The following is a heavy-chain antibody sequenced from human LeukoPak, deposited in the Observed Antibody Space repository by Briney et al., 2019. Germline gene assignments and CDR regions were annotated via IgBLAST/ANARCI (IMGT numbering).Heavy chain of an antibody. J-gene: IGHJ4*02. Sequence: LTGGSLRLSCAASGFTFSSYWMSWVRQAPGKGLEWVAVISYDGSNKYYADSVKGRFTISRDNSKNTLYLQMNSLRAEDTAVYYCAREGSRTEGFDYWGQGTLVTVYS. CDR1: GFTFSSYW. D-gene: IGHD1-26*01. CDR3: AREGSRTEGFDY. V-gene: IGHV3-30-3*01. CDR2: ISYDGSNK.